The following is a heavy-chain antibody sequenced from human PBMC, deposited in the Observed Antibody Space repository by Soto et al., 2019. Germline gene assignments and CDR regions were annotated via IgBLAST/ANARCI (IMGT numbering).Heavy chain of an antibody. Sequence: EVQLLESGGGLVQPGGSMRLSCAASGFTFSSYAMSWVRQAPGKGLEWVSAISGSGGSTYYADSVKGRFTISRDSSKNTLYLQMNSLRAEDTAVYYCAKDTLGYCRSTSCHPYFDYWGQGTLVTVSS. CDR2: ISGSGGST. J-gene: IGHJ4*02. CDR1: GFTFSSYA. CDR3: AKDTLGYCRSTSCHPYFDY. D-gene: IGHD2-2*01. V-gene: IGHV3-23*01.